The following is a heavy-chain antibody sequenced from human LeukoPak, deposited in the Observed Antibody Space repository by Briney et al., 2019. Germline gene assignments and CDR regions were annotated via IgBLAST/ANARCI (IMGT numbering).Heavy chain of an antibody. D-gene: IGHD6-19*01. CDR2: ISPSGGNK. CDR1: GFTFSSYS. Sequence: GGSLRLSCVTSGFTFSSYSMHWVRQAPGKGLEWLSYISPSGGNKFYADSVKGRFTISRDNAKNSVFLQMNSLRVEDTAVYYCASRRSGWPNDAFDIWGQGTMVTVTS. CDR3: ASRRSGWPNDAFDI. V-gene: IGHV3-48*03. J-gene: IGHJ3*02.